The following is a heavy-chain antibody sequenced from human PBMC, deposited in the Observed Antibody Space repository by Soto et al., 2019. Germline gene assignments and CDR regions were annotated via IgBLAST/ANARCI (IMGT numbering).Heavy chain of an antibody. CDR3: ARHRGRLGSGSRYYFDY. Sequence: PSETLSLTCTVSGGSISSSSYYWGWIRQPPGKGLEWIGSIYYSGSTYYNPSLKSRVTISVDTSKNQFSLKLSSVTAADTAVYYCARHRGRLGSGSRYYFDYWGQGTLVTVSS. D-gene: IGHD3-10*01. J-gene: IGHJ4*02. CDR2: IYYSGST. CDR1: GGSISSSSYY. V-gene: IGHV4-39*01.